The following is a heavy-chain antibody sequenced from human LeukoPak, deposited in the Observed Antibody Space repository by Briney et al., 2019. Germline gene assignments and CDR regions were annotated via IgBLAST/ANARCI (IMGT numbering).Heavy chain of an antibody. CDR3: ARDASPAAYNGNWFDP. CDR1: GFTFSSYA. CDR2: ISYDGSNK. D-gene: IGHD3-10*01. Sequence: GGSLRLSCAASGFTFSSYAMHWVRQAPGKGLEWVAVISYDGSNKYYADSVKGRFTISRDNSKNTLYLQMNSLRAEDTAVYFCARDASPAAYNGNWFDPWGQGTLVTVSS. J-gene: IGHJ5*02. V-gene: IGHV3-30*04.